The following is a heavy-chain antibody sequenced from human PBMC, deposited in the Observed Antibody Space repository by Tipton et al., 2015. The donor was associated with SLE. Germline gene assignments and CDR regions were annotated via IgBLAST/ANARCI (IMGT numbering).Heavy chain of an antibody. CDR2: IYPSGST. CDR1: GGSLSSHH. Sequence: TLSLTCTVSGGSLSSHHWSWIRQPPGKGLEWIGHIYPSGSTKYNPSLKSRVTMSVDTSKNHFSLKLSSVTAADTAVYYCARDYHDFWSAYYGAFDIWGQGTMVTVSS. V-gene: IGHV4-59*11. D-gene: IGHD3-3*01. J-gene: IGHJ3*02. CDR3: ARDYHDFWSAYYGAFDI.